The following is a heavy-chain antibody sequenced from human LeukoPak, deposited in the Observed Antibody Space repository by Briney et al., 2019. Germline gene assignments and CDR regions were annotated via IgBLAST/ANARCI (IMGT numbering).Heavy chain of an antibody. CDR1: GFTFTNYD. J-gene: IGHJ5*02. CDR3: VRDGEGVAISVNYWFAP. CDR2: MNPINGNT. D-gene: IGHD3-10*01. V-gene: IGHV1-8*01. Sequence: ASVKVSCKATGFTFTNYDINWVRQATGQGLEWMGWMNPINGNTGYAQKFQGRVTMTRDTSISTAYMELRSLTSEDTAVYYCVRDGEGVAISVNYWFAPWGQGTLSPSPQ.